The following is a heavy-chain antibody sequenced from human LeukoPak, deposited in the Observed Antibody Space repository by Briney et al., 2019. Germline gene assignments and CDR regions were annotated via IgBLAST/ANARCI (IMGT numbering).Heavy chain of an antibody. CDR3: AKFEGHPWGTYHHDY. CDR2: IFGGGAGS. D-gene: IGHD3-16*01. V-gene: IGHV3-23*01. J-gene: IGHJ4*02. CDR1: GFIFSDYA. Sequence: GGSLRLSCAASGFIFSDYAVGWVRQAPGKGLEWVSAIFGGGAGSYSAASVKGRFTISRDNSKNTLYLQMTSLRADDTAVYYCAKFEGHPWGTYHHDYWGQGTLVTVSS.